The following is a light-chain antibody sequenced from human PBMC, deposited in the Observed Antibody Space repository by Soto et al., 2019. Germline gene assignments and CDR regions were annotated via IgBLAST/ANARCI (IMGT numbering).Light chain of an antibody. CDR2: YDS. CDR3: QVWDSNTDHPV. Sequence: SYELTQPPSVSVAPGKTARISCGAYNIASISVHWYQQKPGQAPVVVIYYDSDRPSGIPERFSGSNSGNTATLTISWVEAGDEADYFCQVWDSNTDHPVFGGGTKLTVL. J-gene: IGLJ3*02. CDR1: NIASIS. V-gene: IGLV3-21*04.